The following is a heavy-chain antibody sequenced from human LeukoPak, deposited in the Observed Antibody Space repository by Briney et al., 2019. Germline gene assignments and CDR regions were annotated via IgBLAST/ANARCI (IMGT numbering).Heavy chain of an antibody. J-gene: IGHJ4*02. D-gene: IGHD3-9*01. CDR1: GFTFSSYS. V-gene: IGHV3-21*01. CDR3: ARATTYDILTGYSDY. Sequence: GGSLRLSCAASGFTFSSYSMNWVRQAPGKGLEWASSISSSSSYIYYADSVKGRFTISRDNAKKSLFLQMNSLRAEDTAVYYCARATTYDILTGYSDYWGQGTLVTVSS. CDR2: ISSSSSYI.